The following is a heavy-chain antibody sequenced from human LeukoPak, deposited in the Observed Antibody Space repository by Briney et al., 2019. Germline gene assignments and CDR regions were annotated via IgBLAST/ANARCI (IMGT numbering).Heavy chain of an antibody. V-gene: IGHV3-30*02. J-gene: IGHJ4*02. CDR1: GFTFSSYG. D-gene: IGHD2-15*01. CDR3: AIIGVVAAKVGFDY. CDR2: IRYDGSNK. Sequence: PGGSLRLSCAASGFTFSSYGMHWVRQAPGKGLEWVAFIRYDGSNKYYADSVKGRFTTSRDNSKNTLYLQMNSLRAEDTAVYYCAIIGVVAAKVGFDYWGQGTLVTVSS.